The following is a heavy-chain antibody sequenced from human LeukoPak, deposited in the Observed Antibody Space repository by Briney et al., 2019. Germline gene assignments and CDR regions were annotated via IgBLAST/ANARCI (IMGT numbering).Heavy chain of an antibody. CDR3: ARECSSTSCFDP. CDR1: GYTFTGYY. V-gene: IGHV1-2*02. J-gene: IGHJ5*02. Sequence: ASVKVSCKASGYTFTGYYMHWVRQAPGQGLEWMGWINPNSGGTNYAQKFQGKVTMTRDTSISTAYMELSRLRSDDTAVYYCARECSSTSCFDPWGQGTLVTVSS. CDR2: INPNSGGT. D-gene: IGHD2-2*01.